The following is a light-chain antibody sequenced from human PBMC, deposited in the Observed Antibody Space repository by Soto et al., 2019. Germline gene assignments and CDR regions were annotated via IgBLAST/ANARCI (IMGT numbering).Light chain of an antibody. CDR3: MLTYSGPWV. CDR2: DTS. Sequence: QAVVTQESSLTVSPGGTITLTCGSSTGAVTSGHHPYWLQQKPGQAPRSLIYDTSNKQSWTPARFPGSLLGGKAALTLSGAQPEDEADYYCMLTYSGPWVFGGGTKVTVL. CDR1: TGAVTSGHH. J-gene: IGLJ3*02. V-gene: IGLV7-46*01.